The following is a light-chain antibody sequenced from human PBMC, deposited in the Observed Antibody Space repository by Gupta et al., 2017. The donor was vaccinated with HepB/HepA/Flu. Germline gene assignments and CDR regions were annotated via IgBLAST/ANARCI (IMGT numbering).Light chain of an antibody. CDR3: AAWDDSLDGYV. Sequence: QSVLIQPPSVSEAPRQSVTISCSGSSSNIGKNGVHWYQHVPGKAPKLVIYYNDLWASVVSDRFSASKSGTSASLAISALQADDEADYYCAAWDDSLDGYVFGTGTKVTVL. J-gene: IGLJ1*01. CDR2: YND. CDR1: SSNIGKNG. V-gene: IGLV1-36*01.